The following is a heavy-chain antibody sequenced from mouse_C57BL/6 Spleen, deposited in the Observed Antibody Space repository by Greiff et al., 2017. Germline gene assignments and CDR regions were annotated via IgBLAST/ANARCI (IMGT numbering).Heavy chain of an antibody. J-gene: IGHJ2*01. V-gene: IGHV5-17*01. Sequence: EVQRVESGAGLVKPGGSLKLSCAASGFTFSDYGMHWVRQAPEQGLEWVGYISSGSSTTDYADTVKGRLTISRDNAKNTLYLQMTSLRSEDTARYYSARIGSQGDWGQGTTLTVSS. CDR1: GFTFSDYG. CDR3: ARIGSQGD. D-gene: IGHD6-2*01. CDR2: ISSGSSTT.